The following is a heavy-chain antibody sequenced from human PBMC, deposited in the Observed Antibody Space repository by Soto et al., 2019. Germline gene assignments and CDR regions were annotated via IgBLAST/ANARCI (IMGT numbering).Heavy chain of an antibody. J-gene: IGHJ4*02. CDR3: ARDVIGHDNYETIGYYFDH. Sequence: ASVKVSCKVSGYTLTELSMHWVRQAPGKGLEWMGGFDPEDGETIYAQKFQGRVTMTGDTSTDTAYMELRGLRSEDTAVYYCARDVIGHDNYETIGYYFDHRGPGTLVTVSS. CDR2: FDPEDGET. V-gene: IGHV1-24*01. CDR1: GYTLTELS. D-gene: IGHD3-16*01.